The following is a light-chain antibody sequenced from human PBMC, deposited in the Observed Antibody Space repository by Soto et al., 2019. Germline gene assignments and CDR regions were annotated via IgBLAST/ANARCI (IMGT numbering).Light chain of an antibody. CDR1: QSVGNN. J-gene: IGKJ1*01. Sequence: EIVLTQSPGTLSLSPGERDTLSCRASQSVGNNLAWYQQKPGQAPRLLIYGASSRATGIPDRFSGSGSGTDFTLTISRLEPEDFAVYYCQQYGSSPPWTFGQGTKVDIK. CDR3: QQYGSSPPWT. V-gene: IGKV3-20*01. CDR2: GAS.